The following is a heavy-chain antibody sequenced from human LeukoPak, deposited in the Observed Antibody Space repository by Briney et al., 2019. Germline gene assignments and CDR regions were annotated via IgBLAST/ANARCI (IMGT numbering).Heavy chain of an antibody. Sequence: GGSLRLSCAASGFTFSSYAMSWVRQAPGKGLEWVSAISGSGGSTYYADSVKGRFTISRDNSKNTLYLQMNSLRAEDTAVYYCAKDRGDYDILTGYDGMDVWGQGTTVTVSS. V-gene: IGHV3-23*01. D-gene: IGHD3-9*01. CDR1: GFTFSSYA. J-gene: IGHJ6*02. CDR3: AKDRGDYDILTGYDGMDV. CDR2: ISGSGGST.